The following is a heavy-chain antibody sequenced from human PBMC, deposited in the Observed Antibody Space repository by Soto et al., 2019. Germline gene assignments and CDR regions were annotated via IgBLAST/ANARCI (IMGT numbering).Heavy chain of an antibody. D-gene: IGHD2-2*01. CDR3: ARSQGSSTSLEIYYYYYYGMDV. CDR2: IIPISGTA. CDR1: GGTFSSYA. V-gene: IGHV1-69*01. J-gene: IGHJ6*02. Sequence: QVQLVQSGAEVKKPGSSVKVSCKAYGGTFSSYAISWVRQAPGQGLEWTGGIIPISGTANYAQKFQGRVTITAGESTSTAYMELGSLRSEDTAVYYCARSQGSSTSLEIYYYYYYGMDVWGQGTTVTVSS.